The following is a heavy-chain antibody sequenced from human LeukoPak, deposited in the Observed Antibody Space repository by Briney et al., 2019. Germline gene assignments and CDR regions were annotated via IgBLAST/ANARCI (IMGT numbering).Heavy chain of an antibody. CDR3: ARIHYYDFWSGFFDY. V-gene: IGHV3-7*01. D-gene: IGHD3-3*01. CDR2: IKQDGSEK. J-gene: IGHJ4*02. Sequence: GSLRLSCAASGFTFSSYWMSWVRQAPGKGLEWVANIKQDGSEKYYVDSVKGRFTISRDNAKNSLYLQMNSLRAEDTAVYYCARIHYYDFWSGFFDYWGQGTLVTVSS. CDR1: GFTFSSYW.